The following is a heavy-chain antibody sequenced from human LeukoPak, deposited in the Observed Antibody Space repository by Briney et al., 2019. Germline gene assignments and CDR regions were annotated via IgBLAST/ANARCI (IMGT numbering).Heavy chain of an antibody. J-gene: IGHJ4*02. CDR3: AGGRWELQPIDY. CDR2: IYYSGST. V-gene: IGHV4-59*01. CDR1: GGSISSYY. D-gene: IGHD1-26*01. Sequence: SETLSLTCTVSGGSISSYYWSWIRQPPGKGLEWIGYIYYSGSTNYNPSLKSRVTISADRSKNQFSLKLTSVTAADTAVYYCAGGRWELQPIDYWGQGTLVTVSS.